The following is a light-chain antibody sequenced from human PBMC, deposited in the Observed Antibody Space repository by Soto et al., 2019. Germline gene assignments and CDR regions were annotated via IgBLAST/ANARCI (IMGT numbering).Light chain of an antibody. J-gene: IGLJ1*01. Sequence: QSVLTQPPSASGSPGQSVSISCTGTSSDVGGYNYVSWYQQHPGKAPKLMIYEVNKRPSGVPDRFSGSKSGNTASLTVSGLQAEAEADYYCSSYAGSSNVFGTGTKVTVL. V-gene: IGLV2-8*01. CDR2: EVN. CDR3: SSYAGSSNV. CDR1: SSDVGGYNY.